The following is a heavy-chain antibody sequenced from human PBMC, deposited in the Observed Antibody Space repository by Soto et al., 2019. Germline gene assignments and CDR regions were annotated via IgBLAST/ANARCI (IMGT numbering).Heavy chain of an antibody. CDR3: ERGPSGNLKYFQH. CDR2: INHSAST. D-gene: IGHD3-10*01. J-gene: IGHJ1*01. Sequence: QVQLQQWGAGLLKPSETLSLTCAVYGGSFSGYYWSWIRQPPGKGLEWIGEINHSASTNYNPSLKSRVTLSVDTSKNQFALKLSSVTAADTSVYYCERGPSGNLKYFQHWGQGTLVTVSS. CDR1: GGSFSGYY. V-gene: IGHV4-34*01.